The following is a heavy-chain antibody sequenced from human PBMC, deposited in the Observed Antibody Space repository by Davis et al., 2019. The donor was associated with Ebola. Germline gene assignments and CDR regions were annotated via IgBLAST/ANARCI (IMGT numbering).Heavy chain of an antibody. Sequence: SVKVSCKASGGTFSSYAISWVRQAPGQGLEWMGGIIPIFGTANYAQKFQGRVTITADESTSTAYMELSSLRSEDTAVYYCAREGFTSSAVLYYYYYGMDVWGQGTTVTVSS. CDR1: GGTFSSYA. D-gene: IGHD2-2*01. CDR2: IIPIFGTA. J-gene: IGHJ6*02. V-gene: IGHV1-69*13. CDR3: AREGFTSSAVLYYYYYGMDV.